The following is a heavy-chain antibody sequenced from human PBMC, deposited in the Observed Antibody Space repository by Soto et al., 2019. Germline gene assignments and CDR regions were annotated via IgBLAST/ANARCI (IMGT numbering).Heavy chain of an antibody. J-gene: IGHJ5*02. Sequence: GGSLRLSCAISGFSVSSNYLSWVRQAPGKGLEWVSVHYSGGSTYYADSVQGRFTISRDKSNNTLYLQMRRVRAEDTAVYFCARHRHPRGTVGATSPLDPWGQGTQGTVSS. V-gene: IGHV3-53*01. CDR3: ARHRHPRGTVGATSPLDP. D-gene: IGHD1-26*01. CDR1: GFSVSSNY. CDR2: HYSGGST.